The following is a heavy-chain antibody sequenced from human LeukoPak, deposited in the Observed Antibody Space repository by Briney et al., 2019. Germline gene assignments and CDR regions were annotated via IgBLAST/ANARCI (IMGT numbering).Heavy chain of an antibody. CDR3: ARGPNWNDAELDY. Sequence: SEALSLTCAVYGGSFSGYYWSWIRQPPGKGLEWIGEINHSGSTNYNPSLKSRVTISVDTSKNQFSLKLSSVTAADTAAYYCARGPNWNDAELDYWGQGTLVTVSS. D-gene: IGHD1-20*01. V-gene: IGHV4-34*01. J-gene: IGHJ4*02. CDR1: GGSFSGYY. CDR2: INHSGST.